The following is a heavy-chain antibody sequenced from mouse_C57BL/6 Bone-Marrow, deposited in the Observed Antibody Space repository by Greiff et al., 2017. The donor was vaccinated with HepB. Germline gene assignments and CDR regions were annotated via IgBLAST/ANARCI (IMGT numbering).Heavy chain of an antibody. CDR2: ISYDGSN. J-gene: IGHJ2*01. V-gene: IGHV3-6*01. Sequence: DVKLQESGPGLVKPSQSLSLTCSVTGYSITSGYYWNWIRQFPGNKLEWMGYISYDGSNNYNPSLKNRISITRDTSKNQFFLKLNSVTTEDTATYYCARDYPVDYWGQGTTLTVSS. CDR3: ARDYPVDY. CDR1: GYSITSGYY.